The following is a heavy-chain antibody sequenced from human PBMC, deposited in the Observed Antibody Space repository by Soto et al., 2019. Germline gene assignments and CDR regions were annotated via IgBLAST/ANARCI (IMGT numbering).Heavy chain of an antibody. CDR1: GDSISTVDYF. D-gene: IGHD2-15*01. CDR3: ARGRYCLTGRCFPNWFDS. V-gene: IGHV4-30-4*01. J-gene: IGHJ5*01. CDR2: IYKSATT. Sequence: SETLSLTCSVSGDSISTVDYFWAWVRQPPGQALEYIGYIYKSATTYYNPSFESRVAISLDTSKSQFSLNVTSLTAADTAVHFCARGRYCLTGRCFPNWFDSWGQGTLVTVSS.